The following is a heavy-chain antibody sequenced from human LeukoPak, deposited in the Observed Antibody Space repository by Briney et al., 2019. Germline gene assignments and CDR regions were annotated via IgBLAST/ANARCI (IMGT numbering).Heavy chain of an antibody. CDR2: INHSGST. CDR3: ARGSREAGQCYDSSGYSDY. V-gene: IGHV4-34*01. D-gene: IGHD3-22*01. Sequence: PSETLSLTCAVYGGSFSGYYWSWIRQPPGKGLEWIGEINHSGSTNYNPSLKSRVTISVDTSKNQFSLKLSSVTAADTAVYYCARGSREAGQCYDSSGYSDYWGQGTLVTVSS. J-gene: IGHJ4*02. CDR1: GGSFSGYY.